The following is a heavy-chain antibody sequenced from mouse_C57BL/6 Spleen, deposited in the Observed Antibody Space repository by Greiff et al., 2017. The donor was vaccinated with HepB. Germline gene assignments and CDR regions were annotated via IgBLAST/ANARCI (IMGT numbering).Heavy chain of an antibody. V-gene: IGHV1-18*01. Sequence: EVQLQQSGPELVKPGASVKIPCKASGYTFTDYNMDWVKQSHGKSLEWIGDINPNNGGTIYNQKFKGKATLTVDKSSSTAYMELRSLTSEDTAVYYCARPMPYDYDGAWFAYWGQGTLVTVSA. J-gene: IGHJ3*01. CDR3: ARPMPYDYDGAWFAY. CDR2: INPNNGGT. D-gene: IGHD2-4*01. CDR1: GYTFTDYN.